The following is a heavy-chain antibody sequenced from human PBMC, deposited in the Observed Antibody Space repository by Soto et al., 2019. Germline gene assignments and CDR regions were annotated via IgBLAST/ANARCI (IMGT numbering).Heavy chain of an antibody. CDR2: IYYSGST. D-gene: IGHD2-2*01. CDR3: ARQPVDIPANDAFDI. Sequence: QVQLQESGPGLVKPSQTLSLTCTVSGGSISSGDYYWSWIRQPPGKGLEWIGYIYYSGSTYYNPSLRSRVTISVDTSKNQFSLKLSSVTAADTAVYYCARQPVDIPANDAFDIWGQGTMVTVSS. CDR1: GGSISSGDYY. V-gene: IGHV4-30-4*01. J-gene: IGHJ3*02.